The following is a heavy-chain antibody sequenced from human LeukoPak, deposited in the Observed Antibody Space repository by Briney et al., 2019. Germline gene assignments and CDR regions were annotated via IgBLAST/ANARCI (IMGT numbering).Heavy chain of an antibody. CDR1: GFRFGEYT. CDR3: TRDRLPSKSVPTCFDY. J-gene: IGHJ4*02. D-gene: IGHD3-16*01. CDR2: IRTGAYGESS. Sequence: PGGSLRLSCKTSGFRFGEYTVSWVRQAPGKGLEWVGFIRTGAYGESSAYAASVADRFIISRDDSKRLAYLQMNSLKSEDTAVYYCTRDRLPSKSVPTCFDYWGQGTLVTVSS. V-gene: IGHV3-49*04.